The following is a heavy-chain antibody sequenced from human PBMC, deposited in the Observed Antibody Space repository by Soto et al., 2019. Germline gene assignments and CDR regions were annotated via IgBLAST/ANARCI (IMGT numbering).Heavy chain of an antibody. CDR1: GGTFSSNA. Sequence: QVQLVQSGAEVKKPGSSVKVTCKASGGTFSSNAISWVRQAPGQGLEWMGGIIPIFGTAHYAQKFQGRVTITADESTSTASMELRSLKSEDTAVYYCATGGRGYSSAPRFHLEFWGQGTVVTVSS. J-gene: IGHJ4*02. CDR2: IIPIFGTA. V-gene: IGHV1-69*12. CDR3: ATGGRGYSSAPRFHLEF. D-gene: IGHD5-18*01.